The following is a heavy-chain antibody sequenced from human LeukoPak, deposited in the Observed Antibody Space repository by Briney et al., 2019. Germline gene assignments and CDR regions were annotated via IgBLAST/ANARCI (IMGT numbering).Heavy chain of an antibody. CDR2: INPNSGGT. Sequence: GASVKVSCKASGYTFTGYYMHWVRQAPGQALDWMRWINPNSGGTNYAQKFQGRATMTRDTSISTAYMEPSRLRSDDTAVYYCARGDYYDYYYMDVWGKGTTVTVSS. V-gene: IGHV1-2*02. CDR3: ARGDYYDYYYMDV. CDR1: GYTFTGYY. J-gene: IGHJ6*03.